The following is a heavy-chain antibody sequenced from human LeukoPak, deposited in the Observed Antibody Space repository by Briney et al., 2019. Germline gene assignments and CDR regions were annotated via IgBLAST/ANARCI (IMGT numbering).Heavy chain of an antibody. CDR1: GFTFDDYA. D-gene: IGHD6-13*01. CDR2: ISWNSGSI. V-gene: IGHV3-9*03. Sequence: GRSLRLSCAASGFTFDDYAMHWVRQAPGKGLEWVSGISWNSGSIGYADSVKGRFTISRDNAKNSLYLQINSLRAEDMALYYCAKDTSPFYSSSWLIRAFDIWGQGTMVTVSS. J-gene: IGHJ3*02. CDR3: AKDTSPFYSSSWLIRAFDI.